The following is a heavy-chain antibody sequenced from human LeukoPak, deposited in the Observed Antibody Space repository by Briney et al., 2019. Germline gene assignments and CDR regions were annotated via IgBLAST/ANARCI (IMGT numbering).Heavy chain of an antibody. CDR2: IYPDDSDT. D-gene: IGHD3-10*01. J-gene: IGHJ3*02. V-gene: IGHV5-51*01. CDR3: VRRPSGGRMVWGAGVFDT. Sequence: GESLKISCEASGYSFNTYWIGWVRQMPGGGLEWMAMIYPDDSDTAYSPSLQGQVTISADKSISTAYLQWSSLKASDTAIYYCVRRPSGGRMVWGAGVFDTWGQGTMVTVFS. CDR1: GYSFNTYW.